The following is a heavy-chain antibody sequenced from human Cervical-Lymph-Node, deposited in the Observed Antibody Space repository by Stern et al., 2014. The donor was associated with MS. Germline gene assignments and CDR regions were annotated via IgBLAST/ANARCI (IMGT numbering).Heavy chain of an antibody. J-gene: IGHJ4*02. D-gene: IGHD2/OR15-2a*01. Sequence: QVQLVQSGTEVKKPGSSMTLSCKTSGDIFINYALSWVRQAPGKGLEWMGAIIPVLGTTNCAQRFQGRLTITADESTRTAYMELSSLRAEDTAIYYCARDSASAGLYYFDFWGQGTLVTVSS. CDR3: ARDSASAGLYYFDF. V-gene: IGHV1-69*01. CDR2: IIPVLGTT. CDR1: GDIFINYA.